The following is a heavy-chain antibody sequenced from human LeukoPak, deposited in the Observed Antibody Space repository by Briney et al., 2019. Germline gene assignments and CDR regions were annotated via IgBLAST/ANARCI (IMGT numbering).Heavy chain of an antibody. J-gene: IGHJ4*02. CDR1: GFTFSSYA. Sequence: PGGSLRLSCAASGFTFSSYAMSWVRQAPGKGLEWGSAISGSGGSTYYVDSVKGRFTISRDNSKNTLYLQMNSLRAEDTAVYYCAKSTYYYGSGSYSPIIDYWGQGTLVTVSS. CDR2: ISGSGGST. CDR3: AKSTYYYGSGSYSPIIDY. V-gene: IGHV3-23*01. D-gene: IGHD3-10*01.